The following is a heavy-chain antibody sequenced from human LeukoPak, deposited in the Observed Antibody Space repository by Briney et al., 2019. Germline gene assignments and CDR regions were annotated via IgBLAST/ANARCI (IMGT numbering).Heavy chain of an antibody. V-gene: IGHV3-30*02. D-gene: IGHD3-10*01. CDR1: GFTFSSYG. J-gene: IGHJ6*03. CDR2: IRYDGSNK. CDR3: AKDRAYYYGSGSYLYMDV. Sequence: GGSLRLSCAASGFTFSSYGMHWVRQAPGKGLEWVAFIRYDGSNKYYADSVKGRFTISRDNSKNTLYLQMNSLRAEDTAVYYCAKDRAYYYGSGSYLYMDVWGKGTTVTISS.